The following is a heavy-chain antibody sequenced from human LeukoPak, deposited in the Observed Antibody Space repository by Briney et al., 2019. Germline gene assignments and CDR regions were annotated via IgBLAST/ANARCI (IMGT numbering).Heavy chain of an antibody. J-gene: IGHJ4*02. D-gene: IGHD6-13*01. V-gene: IGHV3-23*01. CDR3: AKGGIPPDGTFHLLGF. Sequence: GGSLRLSCVVSGSRFSSYAMNWVRQSPERGLEWVSAISGTGGSTSYADPLKGRFTISRDNSKNTLYLQMGSLTAEDTAVYYCAKGGIPPDGTFHLLGFWGQGALVTVSS. CDR1: GSRFSSYA. CDR2: ISGTGGST.